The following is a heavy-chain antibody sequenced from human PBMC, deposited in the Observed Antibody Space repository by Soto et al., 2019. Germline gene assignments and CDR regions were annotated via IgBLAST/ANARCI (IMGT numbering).Heavy chain of an antibody. CDR3: ARVTASSGSIP. J-gene: IGHJ5*02. Sequence: QVHLLESGGGLVKPGESLRLSCAASGFTFSDYYMTWIRQTPGKGLEWLSYISGSGTTIYYADSVKGRFIISRDNAKNSLYLQMNSLRAEDTAVYYCARVTASSGSIPWGQGALVTVSS. V-gene: IGHV3-11*01. CDR2: ISGSGTTI. D-gene: IGHD1-26*01. CDR1: GFTFSDYY.